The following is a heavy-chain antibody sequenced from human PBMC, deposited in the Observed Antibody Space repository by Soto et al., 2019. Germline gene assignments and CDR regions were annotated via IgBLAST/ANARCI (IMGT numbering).Heavy chain of an antibody. V-gene: IGHV1-69*12. CDR2: IIPIFGTA. CDR3: AREGDYGDYRLLFDY. D-gene: IGHD4-17*01. J-gene: IGHJ4*02. Sequence: QVQLVQSGAEVKKPGSSVKVSCKASGGTFSSYAISWVRQAPGQGLEWMGGIIPIFGTANYAEKFQGRVTITADESTSTAYMELSSLRSEDTAVYYCAREGDYGDYRLLFDYWGQGTLVTVSS. CDR1: GGTFSSYA.